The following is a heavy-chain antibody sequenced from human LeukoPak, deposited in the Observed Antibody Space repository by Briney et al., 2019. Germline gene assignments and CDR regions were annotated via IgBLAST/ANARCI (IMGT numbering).Heavy chain of an antibody. CDR3: VTRKAVAAGWDS. CDR2: ITGDGGGT. Sequence: GGSLRLSCAASGFTFSSYWLHWVRQPPGKGLVWVSRITGDGGGTTYAESVKGRFTIPRDNAKNTLYLQMNSLRPEDTAVYYCVTRKAVAAGWDSWGQGTLVTVSS. CDR1: GFTFSSYW. D-gene: IGHD6-19*01. J-gene: IGHJ4*02. V-gene: IGHV3-74*01.